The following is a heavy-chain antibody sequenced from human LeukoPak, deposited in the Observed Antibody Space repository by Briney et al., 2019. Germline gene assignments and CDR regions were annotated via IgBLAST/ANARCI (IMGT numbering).Heavy chain of an antibody. CDR1: GFTFSSYS. J-gene: IGHJ4*02. Sequence: PGGSLRLSCAASGFTFSSYSMNWVRQAPGKGLEWVSYISSSSSTIYCADSVKGRFTISRDNAKNSLYLQMNSLRAEDTAVYYCARAPEVGTPYYFDYWGQGTLVTVSS. D-gene: IGHD1-7*01. CDR2: ISSSSSTI. V-gene: IGHV3-48*04. CDR3: ARAPEVGTPYYFDY.